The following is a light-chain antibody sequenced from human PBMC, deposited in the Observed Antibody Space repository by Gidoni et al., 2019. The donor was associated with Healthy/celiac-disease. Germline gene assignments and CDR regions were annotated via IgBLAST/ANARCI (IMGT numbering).Light chain of an antibody. CDR2: SNN. CDR1: SPNIGSNT. J-gene: IGLJ3*02. V-gene: IGLV1-44*01. Sequence: QSVPTQPPSASGTPGQRVTISCSGSSPNIGSNTVNWYQQPPGTTPNLLIYSNNQRPSGVPDRFSGAKSGASASLAISGLQSEDEADYYCAAWDDSLNGPVFGGGTKLTVL. CDR3: AAWDDSLNGPV.